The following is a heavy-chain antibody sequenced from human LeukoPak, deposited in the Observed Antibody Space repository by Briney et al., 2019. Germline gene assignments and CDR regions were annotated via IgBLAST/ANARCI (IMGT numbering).Heavy chain of an antibody. CDR1: GYTFSSYD. CDR3: ARGQKSALTYGSGTYAYYFDY. Sequence: ASVKVSCKASGYTFSSYDINWVRQAPGQGLEWMGWMNPNSGNTGYAQKFQGRVTMTRNTSISTAYMGLSSLRSEDTAVYYCARGQKSALTYGSGTYAYYFDYWGQGTLVTVSS. D-gene: IGHD3-10*01. J-gene: IGHJ4*02. V-gene: IGHV1-8*01. CDR2: MNPNSGNT.